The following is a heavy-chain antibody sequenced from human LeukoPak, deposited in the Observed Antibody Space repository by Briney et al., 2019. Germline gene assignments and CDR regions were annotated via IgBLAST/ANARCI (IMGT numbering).Heavy chain of an antibody. Sequence: GGSLRLSCAASGFTFSSYGMHWVRQAPGKGLEWVAVIWYDGSNRYYADSVKGRFTISRDNSKNTLYLQMNSLRAEDTAVYYCASRGYSYGSYYFDYWGQGTLVTVSS. CDR1: GFTFSSYG. J-gene: IGHJ4*02. V-gene: IGHV3-33*08. CDR2: IWYDGSNR. CDR3: ASRGYSYGSYYFDY. D-gene: IGHD5-18*01.